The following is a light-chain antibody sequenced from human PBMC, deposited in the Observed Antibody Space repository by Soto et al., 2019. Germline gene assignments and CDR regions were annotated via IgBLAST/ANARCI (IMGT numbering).Light chain of an antibody. CDR2: EVS. CDR3: ISYTSKSTWL. J-gene: IGLJ2*01. Sequence: QSALTQPASVSGSPGQSITISCTGTSSDVGGYNYVSWFQQHPGIVPKLMIYEVSNRPSGVSNRFSGSKSVNTASLTISGLQSEDEAYSYCISYTSKSTWLFGGGTKLTVL. CDR1: SSDVGGYNY. V-gene: IGLV2-14*01.